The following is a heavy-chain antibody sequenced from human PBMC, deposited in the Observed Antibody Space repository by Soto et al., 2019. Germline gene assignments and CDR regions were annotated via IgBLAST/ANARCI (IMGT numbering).Heavy chain of an antibody. CDR2: IWNDASNK. CDR3: ARALFPDVDIYAMDV. J-gene: IGHJ6*02. D-gene: IGHD2-2*03. CDR1: GFTFSDHA. V-gene: IGHV3-33*01. Sequence: AGGSLRLSCAASGFTFSDHAMHWVRQAPGKGREWLAIIWNDASNKFYAGSVKGRFTISRDNSKNTVYLQMNTLSAEDTAVYYCARALFPDVDIYAMDVWGQGTTVTVSS.